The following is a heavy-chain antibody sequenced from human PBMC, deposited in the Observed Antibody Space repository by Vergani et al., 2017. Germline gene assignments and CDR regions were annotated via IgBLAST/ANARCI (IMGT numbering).Heavy chain of an antibody. J-gene: IGHJ5*02. CDR1: GFSFGDYA. CDR2: ISGSGGNT. V-gene: IGHV3-23*04. CDR3: VRGGRGDHGDFWSRLGP. D-gene: IGHD3-3*01. Sequence: EVQLVESGGGLVPPGRSLRLSCAASGFSFGDYAMTWVRQAPGKGLEWVSAISGSGGNTFYTDSVKGRFTISRDNSKDTLYLQMNSLRPDDTAVYYCVRGGRGDHGDFWSRLGPWGQGTRVIVSS.